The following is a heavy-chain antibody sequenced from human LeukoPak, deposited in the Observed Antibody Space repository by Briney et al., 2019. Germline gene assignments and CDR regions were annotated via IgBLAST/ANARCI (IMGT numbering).Heavy chain of an antibody. V-gene: IGHV1-18*01. CDR1: GYMFNIYG. J-gene: IGHJ5*02. Sequence: ASVKVSCKASGYMFNIYGISWVRQAPGQGLEWMGWISAFNGNTNYARDFQDRVTMTTDTSTSTAYMELTSLRSDDTAVYYCARSPPSTGYDRFVTWRQGTLVTVSS. CDR3: ARSPPSTGYDRFVT. D-gene: IGHD5-12*01. CDR2: ISAFNGNT.